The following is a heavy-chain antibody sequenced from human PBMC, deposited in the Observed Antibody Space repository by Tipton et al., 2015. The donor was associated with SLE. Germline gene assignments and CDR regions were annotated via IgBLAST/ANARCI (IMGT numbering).Heavy chain of an antibody. Sequence: TLSLTCAVSGFSISTDFSWGWIRQPPGEGLEWLGSLSHSGSTHYNPSLKGRLTISLDTSQTPFTLNLRSVTAADTAVYYCAGHSSTWYISRNWFDPWGQGTLVTVSS. CDR3: AGHSSTWYISRNWFDP. CDR1: GFSISTDFS. CDR2: LSHSGST. D-gene: IGHD6-13*01. J-gene: IGHJ5*02. V-gene: IGHV4-38-2*01.